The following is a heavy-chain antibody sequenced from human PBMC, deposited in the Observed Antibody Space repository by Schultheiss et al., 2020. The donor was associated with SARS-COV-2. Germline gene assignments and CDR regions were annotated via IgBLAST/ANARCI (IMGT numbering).Heavy chain of an antibody. CDR2: IWYDGSNK. J-gene: IGHJ6*02. D-gene: IGHD1-26*01. V-gene: IGHV3-33*08. CDR1: GFTFSSYG. CDR3: ARDSLSGSYPGYYYYGMDV. Sequence: GGSLRLSCAASGFTFSSYGMHWVRQAPGKGLEWVAVIWYDGSNKYYADSVKGRFTISRDNSKNTLYLQMNSLRAEDTAVYYCARDSLSGSYPGYYYYGMDVWGQGTTVTVSS.